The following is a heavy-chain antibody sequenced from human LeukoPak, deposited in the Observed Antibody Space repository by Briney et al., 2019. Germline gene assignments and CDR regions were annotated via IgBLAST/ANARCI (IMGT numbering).Heavy chain of an antibody. V-gene: IGHV4-4*07. J-gene: IGHJ4*02. CDR1: GASISNYY. CDR3: ARSLSWSYSYFDY. D-gene: IGHD1-26*01. Sequence: PWETLSLTCIVSGASISNYYWSWIRQPAGKGLEWIGRIYTSGSTNYKPSLKSRVTMSADTSKNQFSLKLSSVTAADTAVYYCARSLSWSYSYFDYWGQGTLVTVSS. CDR2: IYTSGST.